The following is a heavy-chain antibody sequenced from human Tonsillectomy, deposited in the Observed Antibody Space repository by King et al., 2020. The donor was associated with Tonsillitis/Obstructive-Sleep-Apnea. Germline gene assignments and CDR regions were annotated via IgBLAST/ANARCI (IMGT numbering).Heavy chain of an antibody. CDR2: IKEDGSEK. D-gene: IGHD2-21*02. CDR3: ARDLSLVVAAIWYDVHDI. J-gene: IGHJ3*02. Sequence: VQLVESGGGLVQPGGSLRLSCVASGFTLNHYWMTWVRQAPGKGLEWVANIKEDGSEKNYVASVKGRFTVSRDNARNLLYLQMNSLRAEDTAVYYCARDLSLVVAAIWYDVHDIWGQGTMVTVSS. V-gene: IGHV3-7*01. CDR1: GFTLNHYW.